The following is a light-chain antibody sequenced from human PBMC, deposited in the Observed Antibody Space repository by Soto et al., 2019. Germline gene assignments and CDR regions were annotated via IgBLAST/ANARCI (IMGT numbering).Light chain of an antibody. J-gene: IGKJ1*01. Sequence: DIQMTQSPSSLSASVGDRVTITCRASQSISSYLNWYQQKPGKVPKLLIYGASSVQSGVPSRFSGGGSGTDFTLTISSLQPEDYAAYYCQQSYSAPWTCGQGAEVEIK. CDR1: QSISSY. CDR3: QQSYSAPWT. V-gene: IGKV1-39*01. CDR2: GAS.